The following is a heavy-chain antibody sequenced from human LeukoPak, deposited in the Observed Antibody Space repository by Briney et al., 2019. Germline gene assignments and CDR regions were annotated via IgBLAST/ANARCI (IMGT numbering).Heavy chain of an antibody. CDR1: GYTFTSYD. CDR2: MNPNSGNT. J-gene: IGHJ6*02. V-gene: IGHV1-8*01. CDR3: ARRGITMDV. D-gene: IGHD3-10*01. Sequence: GASVKVSCKASGYTFTSYDINWVRQATGQGLEWMGWMNPNSGNTGYAQKFQGRVTMTRDTSISTAYMELSCLRSEDTAVYHCARRGITMDVWGQGTTVTVSS.